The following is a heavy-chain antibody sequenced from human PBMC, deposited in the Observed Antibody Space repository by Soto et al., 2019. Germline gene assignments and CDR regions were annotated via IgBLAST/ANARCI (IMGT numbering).Heavy chain of an antibody. CDR2: ISSSSSTI. CDR1: GFTFSSYS. J-gene: IGHJ6*02. D-gene: IGHD6-13*01. V-gene: IGHV3-48*02. CDR3: ARDGTGYSSSPYYYYYGMDV. Sequence: PGGSLRLSCAASGFTFSSYSMNWVRQAPGKGLEWVSYISSSSSTIYYADSVKGRFTISRDNAKNSLYLQMNSLRDEDTAVYYCARDGTGYSSSPYYYYYGMDVWGQGTTVTVSS.